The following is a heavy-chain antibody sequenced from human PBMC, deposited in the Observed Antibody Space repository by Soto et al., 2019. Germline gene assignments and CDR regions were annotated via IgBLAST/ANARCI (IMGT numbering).Heavy chain of an antibody. J-gene: IGHJ5*02. CDR3: ARGDYAWGSDRLQVWFDP. CDR2: ITPMFGPA. V-gene: IGHV1-69*06. D-gene: IGHD3-16*02. Sequence: QMQLVQSGSEVKKPGSSVKVSCKTSGGTFSDFAINWVRQGPGQGLEWMGVITPMFGPANYAQKFQGRLTITADKSTATVYMEMGILKSEDTAVYYCARGDYAWGSDRLQVWFDPWGQGTLVSVSS. CDR1: GGTFSDFA.